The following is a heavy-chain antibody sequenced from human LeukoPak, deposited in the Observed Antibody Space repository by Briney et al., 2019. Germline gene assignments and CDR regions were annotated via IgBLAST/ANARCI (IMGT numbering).Heavy chain of an antibody. CDR2: IGASGDNT. Sequence: PGRSLTPSFSPVAPTFSTYATGSGRHPARNWLGLGTCIGASGDNTYYVDSVKGRFTISRDNSKNALYLHMSSLRAEDTAVYYCAKEYSTRYGWFGEFPNWGQGTLVTVSS. CDR1: APTFSTYA. D-gene: IGHD3-10*01. J-gene: IGHJ4*02. V-gene: IGHV3-23*01. CDR3: AKEYSTRYGWFGEFPN.